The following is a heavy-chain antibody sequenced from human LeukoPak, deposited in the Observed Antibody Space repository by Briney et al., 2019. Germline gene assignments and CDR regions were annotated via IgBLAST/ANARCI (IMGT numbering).Heavy chain of an antibody. Sequence: SETLSLTCTVSGGSISGYYWNWIRQPPGKGLEWIGFIYYSGTTNYNPSLKSRVTISLDTSKNQFSLKLSSVTAADTAVYYCARNAVRWELHQSFDYWGQGTLVTVSS. D-gene: IGHD1-26*01. CDR3: ARNAVRWELHQSFDY. CDR2: IYYSGTT. V-gene: IGHV4-59*01. CDR1: GGSISGYY. J-gene: IGHJ4*02.